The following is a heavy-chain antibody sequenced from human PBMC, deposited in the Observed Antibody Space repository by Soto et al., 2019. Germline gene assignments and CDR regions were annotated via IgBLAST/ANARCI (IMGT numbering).Heavy chain of an antibody. Sequence: QVQLQESGPGLVKPSGTLSLTCAVSGGSITNSKGWSWVRQPPGKGLEWIGEIYHSETTNYNPSLTSRVTISVDKSKNQFSLKLSSVTAADTAVYYCARGGSDWYGIDPWGQGTLVTVSS. V-gene: IGHV4-4*02. J-gene: IGHJ5*02. CDR1: GGSITNSKG. CDR2: IYHSETT. CDR3: ARGGSDWYGIDP. D-gene: IGHD6-19*01.